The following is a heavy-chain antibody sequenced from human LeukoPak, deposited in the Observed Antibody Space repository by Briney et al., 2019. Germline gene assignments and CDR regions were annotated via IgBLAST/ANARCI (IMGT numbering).Heavy chain of an antibody. V-gene: IGHV4-34*01. D-gene: IGHD2-2*01. Sequence: SETLSLTCAVYGGSFSGYYWSWIRQPPGKGREWIGEIKHSESTNYNPSLKSRVTISVDTSKNQFSLKLSSVTAADTAVYYCARGYYDIVVVPARYFDYWGQGTLVTVSS. J-gene: IGHJ4*02. CDR3: ARGYYDIVVVPARYFDY. CDR2: IKHSEST. CDR1: GGSFSGYY.